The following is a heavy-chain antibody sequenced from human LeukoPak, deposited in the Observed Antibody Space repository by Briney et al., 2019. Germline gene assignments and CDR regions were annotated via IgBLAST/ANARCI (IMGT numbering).Heavy chain of an antibody. CDR2: ISAYNGNT. V-gene: IGHV1-18*01. Sequence: GASVKVSCKASGYTFTSYGISWVRQAPGQGLEWMGWISAYNGNTNYAQKLQGRVTMTRDMSTSTVYMELSSLRSEDTAVYYCARDNLGIGFFRELDYWGQGTLVTVSS. D-gene: IGHD7-27*01. CDR1: GYTFTSYG. CDR3: ARDNLGIGFFRELDY. J-gene: IGHJ4*02.